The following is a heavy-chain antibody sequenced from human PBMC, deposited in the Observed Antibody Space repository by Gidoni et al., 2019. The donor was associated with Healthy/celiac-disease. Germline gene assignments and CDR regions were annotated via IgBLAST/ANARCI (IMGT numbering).Heavy chain of an antibody. Sequence: VKVSCKASGYTFTGYYMHWVRQAPGQGLEWMGWINPNSGGTNYAQKFQGRVTMTRDTSISTAYMELSRLRSDDTAVYYCARAAVGYCSGGGCYGPDYWGQGTLVTVSS. CDR1: GYTFTGYY. D-gene: IGHD2-15*01. CDR3: ARAAVGYCSGGGCYGPDY. V-gene: IGHV1-2*02. CDR2: INPNSGGT. J-gene: IGHJ4*02.